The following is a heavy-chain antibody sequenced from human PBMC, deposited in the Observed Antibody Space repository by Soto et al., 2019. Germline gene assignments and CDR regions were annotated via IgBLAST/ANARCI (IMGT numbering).Heavy chain of an antibody. Sequence: DTLSLTCPVSGASVSSATYYWNWIRRPPGQPLECIGYVYYSGSTNYNPSLKSRVTISLDTSKDQFSLKLSSVTAADTAVYYCARTRDTNINYYYALDVGGPGTTVTVSS. V-gene: IGHV4-61*01. CDR1: GASVSSATYY. CDR2: VYYSGST. J-gene: IGHJ6*02. D-gene: IGHD2-8*01. CDR3: ARTRDTNINYYYALDV.